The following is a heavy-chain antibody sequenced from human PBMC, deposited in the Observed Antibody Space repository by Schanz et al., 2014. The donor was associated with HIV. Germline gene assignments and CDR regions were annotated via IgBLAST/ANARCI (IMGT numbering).Heavy chain of an antibody. V-gene: IGHV3-30*18. D-gene: IGHD2-15*01. CDR1: GFTFNNYG. CDR3: AKFGRLLGNFDD. J-gene: IGHJ4*02. Sequence: QVHLVESGGGVVQPGRSLRLSCAASGFTFNNYGMHWVRQAPGKGLEWVAVLSYDGINKYFADSVKGRFTISRDNSKNTLYLQVKSLRAEDTAVYYCAKFGRLLGNFDDWGQGTLVTVSS. CDR2: LSYDGINK.